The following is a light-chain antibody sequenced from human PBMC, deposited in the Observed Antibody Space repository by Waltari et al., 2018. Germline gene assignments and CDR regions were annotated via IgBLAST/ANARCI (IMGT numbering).Light chain of an antibody. CDR2: DAS. CDR3: QQRSDWLLT. Sequence: EIVLTQSPATLSLSPGERATLSCRASQCDSSYLAWYQQKSGQAPRLPIYDASNRATGIPARFSGGGSGTDFTLTISSLEPEDFAVYYCQQRSDWLLTFGGGTKVEIK. V-gene: IGKV3-11*01. J-gene: IGKJ4*01. CDR1: QCDSSY.